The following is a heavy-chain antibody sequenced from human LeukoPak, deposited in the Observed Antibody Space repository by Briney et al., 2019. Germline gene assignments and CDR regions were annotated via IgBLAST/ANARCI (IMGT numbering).Heavy chain of an antibody. V-gene: IGHV3-43*01. CDR3: AKEKDCGGDCYFFDF. J-gene: IGHJ4*02. D-gene: IGHD2-21*02. Sequence: PGGSLRLSCEASGFAFDRFTMHWVRQVPGKGLEWVSFIGGKSRYISYAESVTGRFTISRDNRKNSLYLQMNSLRSEDTAVYYCAKEKDCGGDCYFFDFWGRGTLVTVSS. CDR1: GFAFDRFT. CDR2: IGGKSRYI.